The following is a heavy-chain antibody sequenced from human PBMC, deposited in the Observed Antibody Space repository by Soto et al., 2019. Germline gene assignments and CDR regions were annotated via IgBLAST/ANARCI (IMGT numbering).Heavy chain of an antibody. Sequence: QVQLQQWGAGLLKPSETLSLTCAVYGGSFSGYYWSWIRQPPGKGLEWIGEINHSGSTNYNPSLKSRVTISVDTSKNQFSLKLGSVTAADTAVYYCARDLRYFDWSLGWFDPWGQGTLVTVSS. CDR2: INHSGST. J-gene: IGHJ5*02. D-gene: IGHD3-9*01. CDR1: GGSFSGYY. CDR3: ARDLRYFDWSLGWFDP. V-gene: IGHV4-34*01.